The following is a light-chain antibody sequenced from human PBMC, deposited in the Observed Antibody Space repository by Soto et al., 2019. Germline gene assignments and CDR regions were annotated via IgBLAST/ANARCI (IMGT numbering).Light chain of an antibody. CDR2: GAS. V-gene: IGKV3-20*01. CDR3: QQYGSSPPIT. CDR1: QSVSSSY. Sequence: EIVVTQSPGTLSLSPEERATLSCRASQSVSSSYLAWYQQKPGQAPRLLIYGASSRATGIPDRFSGSGSGTDFTLTISRLEPEDFAVYYCQQYGSSPPITFGQGTRLEIK. J-gene: IGKJ5*01.